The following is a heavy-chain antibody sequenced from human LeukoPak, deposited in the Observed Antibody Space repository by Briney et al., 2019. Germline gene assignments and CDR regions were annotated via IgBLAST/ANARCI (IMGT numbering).Heavy chain of an antibody. CDR1: GFTFSSYG. J-gene: IGHJ6*02. CDR2: ICYDGSNK. D-gene: IGHD3-3*01. V-gene: IGHV3-33*01. Sequence: GGSLRLSCAASGFTFSSYGMHWVRQAPGKGLEWVAVICYDGSNKYYADSVKGRFTISRDNSKNTLYMEMNSLRAEATAVYYCARDVSRSYYDFWSGNYYYYGMDVWGQGTTVTVSS. CDR3: ARDVSRSYYDFWSGNYYYYGMDV.